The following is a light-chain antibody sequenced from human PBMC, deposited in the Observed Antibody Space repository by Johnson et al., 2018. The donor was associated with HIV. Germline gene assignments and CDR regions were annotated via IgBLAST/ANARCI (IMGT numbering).Light chain of an antibody. CDR3: GTWDTRLRAGF. J-gene: IGLJ1*01. V-gene: IGLV1-51*02. CDR2: ESN. Sequence: QSVLTQPPSVSAAPGQKVTIPCSGSSSNIGKNSVSWYQQLPGTAPKLLIYESNKRPSGIPDRFSGSKSGTSATLGITGLQTGDEADYYCGTWDTRLRAGFFGTGTKVTVL. CDR1: SSNIGKNS.